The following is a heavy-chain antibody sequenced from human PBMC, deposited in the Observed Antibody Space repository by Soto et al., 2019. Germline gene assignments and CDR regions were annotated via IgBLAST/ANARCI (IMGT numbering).Heavy chain of an antibody. Sequence: SETLSLTCTVSGGSNSSGDYYWSWIRQPPGKGLEWIGYIYYSGSTYYNPSLKSRVTISVDTSKNQFSLKLSSVTAADTAVYYCARAERMGGSYYYYGMDVWGQGTTVTVSS. D-gene: IGHD2-15*01. CDR1: GGSNSSGDYY. CDR2: IYYSGST. CDR3: ARAERMGGSYYYYGMDV. J-gene: IGHJ6*02. V-gene: IGHV4-30-4*01.